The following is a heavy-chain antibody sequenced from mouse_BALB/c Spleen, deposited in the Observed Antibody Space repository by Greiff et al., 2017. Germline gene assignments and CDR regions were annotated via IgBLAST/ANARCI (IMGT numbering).Heavy chain of an antibody. Sequence: QVQLKQSGAELAKPGASVKMSCKASGYTFTSYWMHWVKQRPGQGLEWIGYINPSTGYTEYNQKFKDKATLTADKSSSTAYMQLSSLTSEDSAVYYCARRGGNSYYFDYWGQGTTLTVSS. D-gene: IGHD2-1*01. J-gene: IGHJ2*01. V-gene: IGHV1-7*01. CDR2: INPSTGYT. CDR1: GYTFTSYW. CDR3: ARRGGNSYYFDY.